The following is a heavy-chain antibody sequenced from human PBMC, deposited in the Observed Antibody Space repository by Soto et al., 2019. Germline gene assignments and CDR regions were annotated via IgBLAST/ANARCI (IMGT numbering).Heavy chain of an antibody. CDR1: GGTFSSYA. Sequence: QVQLVQSGSEVKKPGSSLNGSCKASGGTFSSYAISWVRQAPGQGLEWMGGIIPIFGTANYAQKFQGRVTITEDESTSTAYMELSSLRSEDTAVYYCERDGRQQLVGPGGMAVWGQGPTVTVSS. J-gene: IGHJ6*02. V-gene: IGHV1-69*01. CDR3: ERDGRQQLVGPGGMAV. D-gene: IGHD6-6*01. CDR2: IIPIFGTA.